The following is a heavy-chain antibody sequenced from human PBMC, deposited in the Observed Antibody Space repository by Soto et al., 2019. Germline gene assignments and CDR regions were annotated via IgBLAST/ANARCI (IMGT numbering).Heavy chain of an antibody. J-gene: IGHJ4*02. CDR3: ARVAPPLTSATFDY. D-gene: IGHD3-9*01. V-gene: IGHV4-31*03. CDR2: IYYSGST. Sequence: TSETLSLTCTVSGGSISSGGYYWSWIRQHPGKGLEWIGYIYYSGSTYYNPSLKSRVTISVDTSKNHFSLKLSSVTAADTAVYYCARVAPPLTSATFDYWGQGTLVTVSS. CDR1: GGSISSGGYY.